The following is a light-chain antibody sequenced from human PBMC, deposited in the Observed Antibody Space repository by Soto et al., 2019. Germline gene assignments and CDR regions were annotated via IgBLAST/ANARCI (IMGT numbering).Light chain of an antibody. V-gene: IGLV2-14*03. CDR3: SSYVVTGTYV. Sequence: QSALTQPASVSGSPGQSITISCTGISSDLGYKFVSWYQQYPGKAPKLIIYDVNNRPSWASDRFSGSKSGNTASLTISGLQAEDEADYYCSSYVVTGTYVFGTGTKGTV. CDR2: DVN. CDR1: SSDLGYKF. J-gene: IGLJ1*01.